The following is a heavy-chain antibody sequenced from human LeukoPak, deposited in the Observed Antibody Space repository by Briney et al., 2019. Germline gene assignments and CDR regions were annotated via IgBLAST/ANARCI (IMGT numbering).Heavy chain of an antibody. D-gene: IGHD2-21*02. CDR1: GGSISSGSYY. Sequence: SETLSLTCTVSGGSISSGSYYWGWIRQPPGKGLEWIGSIYYSGSTYYNPSLKSRVTISVDTSKNQFSLKLSSVTAADTAVYYCARRAIERRSWWGPQYAFDIWGQGTMVTVSS. V-gene: IGHV4-39*01. J-gene: IGHJ3*02. CDR3: ARRAIERRSWWGPQYAFDI. CDR2: IYYSGST.